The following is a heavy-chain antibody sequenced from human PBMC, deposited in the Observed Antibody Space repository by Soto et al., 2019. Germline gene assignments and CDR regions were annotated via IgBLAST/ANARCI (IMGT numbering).Heavy chain of an antibody. J-gene: IGHJ6*02. Sequence: GGSLRLSFAASGFTFQYFTIHLVRQGSGKGLEGVSLISWDGGSTYYADSVKGRFTISRDNSKNSLYLQMNSLRTEDTALYYCAKDLEIFGVATPISGYYYGMDVWGQGTTVTVSS. D-gene: IGHD3-3*01. V-gene: IGHV3-43*01. CDR1: GFTFQYFT. CDR2: ISWDGGST. CDR3: AKDLEIFGVATPISGYYYGMDV.